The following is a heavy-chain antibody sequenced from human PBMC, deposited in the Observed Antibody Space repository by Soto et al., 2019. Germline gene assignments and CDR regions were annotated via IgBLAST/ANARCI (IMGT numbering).Heavy chain of an antibody. CDR1: GFTFSSYW. CDR3: VRGDGDYYDGIDY. Sequence: PGGSLRLSCAASGFTFSSYWMHWVRQVPGKGPVWVSRIKNDGSGTYYADSVKGRLTMSRDNAKNTVYLQMNSLRAEDTAVYYCVRGDGDYYDGIDYWGLGTLVTVSS. V-gene: IGHV3-74*01. D-gene: IGHD3-22*01. CDR2: IKNDGSGT. J-gene: IGHJ4*02.